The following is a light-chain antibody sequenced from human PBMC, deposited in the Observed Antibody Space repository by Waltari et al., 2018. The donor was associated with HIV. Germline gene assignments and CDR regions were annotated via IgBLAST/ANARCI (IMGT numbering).Light chain of an antibody. J-gene: IGLJ3*02. CDR3: QVWDSSSDHPV. V-gene: IGLV3-21*04. CDR1: NLGSKS. CDR2: YDS. Sequence: SYVLTQPPSVSVAPGGTAKITCGGNNLGSKSVHWYQQRPGQVPVLVSYYDSDRPSGIPERFSGSNSGNTATLTISRVEDGDEADYYCQVWDSSSDHPVFGGGTKVTVL.